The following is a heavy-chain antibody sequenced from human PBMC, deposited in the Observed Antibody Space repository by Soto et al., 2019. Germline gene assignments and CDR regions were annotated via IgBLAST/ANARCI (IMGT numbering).Heavy chain of an antibody. CDR3: ARDRRYSWSYYCDGIDV. Sequence: GGSLRLSCAAPGFTFSSYAMHWVRQAPGKGLEWVAVISYDGSNKYYADSVKGRFTISRDNSKNTLYLQMNSLRAEDTAVYYCARDRRYSWSYYCDGIDVWGQGTTVTVSS. CDR2: ISYDGSNK. D-gene: IGHD1-26*01. V-gene: IGHV3-30-3*01. CDR1: GFTFSSYA. J-gene: IGHJ6*02.